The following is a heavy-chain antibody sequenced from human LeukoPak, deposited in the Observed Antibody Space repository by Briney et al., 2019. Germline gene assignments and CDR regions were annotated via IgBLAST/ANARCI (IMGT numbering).Heavy chain of an antibody. Sequence: PGGSLRLSCAAPGFTFSSYGMHWVRQAPGKGLEWVAFIRYDGSNKYYADSVKGRFTISRDNSKNTLYLQMNSLRAEDTAVYYCAKAGQLGYCSGYWGQGTLVTVSS. CDR3: AKAGQLGYCSGY. CDR1: GFTFSSYG. CDR2: IRYDGSNK. V-gene: IGHV3-30*02. D-gene: IGHD2-15*01. J-gene: IGHJ4*02.